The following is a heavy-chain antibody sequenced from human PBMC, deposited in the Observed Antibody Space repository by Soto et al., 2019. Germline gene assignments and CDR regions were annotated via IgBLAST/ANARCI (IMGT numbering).Heavy chain of an antibody. Sequence: KVSCKASGFTFTSSSVQWVRQIPGKGLEWMGIIFPSDSDTRYSPSFQGQVTISADRSTSTVFLQWASLKASDTAVYFCARKDKSGYFNWFDPWGQGTLVTVSS. V-gene: IGHV5-51*01. CDR1: GFTFTSSS. J-gene: IGHJ5*02. CDR2: IFPSDSDT. CDR3: ARKDKSGYFNWFDP. D-gene: IGHD3-22*01.